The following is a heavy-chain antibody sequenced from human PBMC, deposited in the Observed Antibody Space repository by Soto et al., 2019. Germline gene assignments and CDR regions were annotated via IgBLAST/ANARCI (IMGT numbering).Heavy chain of an antibody. D-gene: IGHD3-3*01. V-gene: IGHV1-69*13. CDR2: IIPIFGTA. CDR3: ARGWSAEYYYYGMDV. J-gene: IGHJ6*02. Sequence: SVKVSCKASGGTFSSYAISWVRQAPGQGLEWMGGIIPIFGTANYAQKFQGRVTITADESTGTAYMELSSLRSEDTAVYYCARGWSAEYYYYGMDVWGQGTTVTVSS. CDR1: GGTFSSYA.